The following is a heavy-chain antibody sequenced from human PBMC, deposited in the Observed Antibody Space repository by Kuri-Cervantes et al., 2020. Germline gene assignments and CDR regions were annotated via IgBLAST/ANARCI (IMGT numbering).Heavy chain of an antibody. CDR1: GGSFSGYY. CDR2: INHSGST. V-gene: IGHV4-34*01. J-gene: IGHJ4*02. CDR3: AKVRRVNYYFDY. D-gene: IGHD1-20*01. Sequence: GSLRLSCAVYGGSFSGYYWSWIRQPPGKGLEWIGEINHSGSTNYNPSLKSRVTISVDTSKNQFSLKLSSVTAADTAVYYCAKVRRVNYYFDYWGQGTLVTVSS.